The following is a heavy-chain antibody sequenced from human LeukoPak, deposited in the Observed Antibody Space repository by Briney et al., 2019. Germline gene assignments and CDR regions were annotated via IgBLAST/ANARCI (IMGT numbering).Heavy chain of an antibody. CDR3: ARHSSGSYYTILYYYYYYMDV. V-gene: IGHV4-38-2*01. J-gene: IGHJ6*03. Sequence: NPSETLSLTCAVSGYSISSGYYWGRIRQPPGKGLEWIGSIYHSGSTYYNPSLKSRVTISVDTSKNQFSLKLSSVTAADTAVYYCARHSSGSYYTILYYYYYYMDVWGKGTTVTVSS. CDR2: IYHSGST. D-gene: IGHD3-10*01. CDR1: GYSISSGYY.